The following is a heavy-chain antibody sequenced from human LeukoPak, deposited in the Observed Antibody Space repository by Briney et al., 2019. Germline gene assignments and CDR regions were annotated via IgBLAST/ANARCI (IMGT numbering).Heavy chain of an antibody. D-gene: IGHD3-16*01. CDR3: AKDGGSHYYFDY. Sequence: GGSLRLSCAASGFTFSSYGMHWVRQAPGKGLEWVAFIRYDGSNKYYADSVKGRFTISRDNSKNTLYLQMNSLRAEDTAVYYCAKDGGSHYYFDYWRQGTLVTVSS. CDR2: IRYDGSNK. CDR1: GFTFSSYG. V-gene: IGHV3-30*02. J-gene: IGHJ4*02.